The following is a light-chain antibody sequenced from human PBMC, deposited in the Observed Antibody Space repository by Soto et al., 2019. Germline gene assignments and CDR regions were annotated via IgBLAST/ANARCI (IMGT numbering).Light chain of an antibody. CDR3: QQYGSSPRT. CDR2: GAS. Sequence: EIVLTQSPGTLSLSPGERATLSCRASQSVSSSYLAWYQQKPGQAPRLLIYGASSRATGIPDRFSGSGSGKDLTLTISRLEPEDFAVYYCQQYGSSPRTFGQGTKVEIK. J-gene: IGKJ1*01. V-gene: IGKV3-20*01. CDR1: QSVSSSY.